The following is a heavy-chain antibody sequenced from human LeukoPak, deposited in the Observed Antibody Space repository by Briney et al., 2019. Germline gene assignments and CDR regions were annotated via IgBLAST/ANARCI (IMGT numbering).Heavy chain of an antibody. Sequence: GGSLRLSCAASGFTFDDYAMHWVRQAPGKGLEWVSGISWNSGSIDYADSVKGRFTISRDNAKNSLYLQMNSLRAEDTALYYCAKGPAMVQPTFDYWGQGTLVTVSS. CDR1: GFTFDDYA. J-gene: IGHJ4*02. V-gene: IGHV3-9*01. CDR2: ISWNSGSI. CDR3: AKGPAMVQPTFDY. D-gene: IGHD3-10*01.